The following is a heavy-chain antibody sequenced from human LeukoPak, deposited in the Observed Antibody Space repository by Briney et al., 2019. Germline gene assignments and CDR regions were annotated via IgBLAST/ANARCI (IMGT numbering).Heavy chain of an antibody. CDR1: GFSVISNY. J-gene: IGHJ3*02. CDR2: IYSGGST. CDR3: ARDGGGAYSLAFDI. Sequence: PGGSLRLSCAASGFSVISNYMSWFRQAPGKGLEWVSLIYSGGSTNYVDSVKGRFTISRDNSKNTLYLQMNNLRAEDTAVYYCARDGGGAYSLAFDIWGQGTLVTVSS. D-gene: IGHD1-26*01. V-gene: IGHV3-53*01.